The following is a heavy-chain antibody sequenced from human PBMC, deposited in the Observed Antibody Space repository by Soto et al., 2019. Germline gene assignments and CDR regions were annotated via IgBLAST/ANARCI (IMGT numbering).Heavy chain of an antibody. D-gene: IGHD6-6*01. CDR1: GGSISSGGYY. J-gene: IGHJ4*02. V-gene: IGHV4-31*03. CDR2: IYYSGST. Sequence: SETLSLTCTVSGGSISSGGYYWSWIRQHPGKGLEWIGYIYYSGSTYYNPSLKSRVTISVDTSKNQFSLKLSSVTAADTAVYYCARAEYSSSSQVGFFDYWGQGTLVTVSS. CDR3: ARAEYSSSSQVGFFDY.